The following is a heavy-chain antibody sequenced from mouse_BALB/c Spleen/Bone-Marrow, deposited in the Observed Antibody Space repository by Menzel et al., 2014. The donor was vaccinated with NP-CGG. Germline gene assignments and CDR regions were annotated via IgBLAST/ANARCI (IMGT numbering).Heavy chain of an antibody. J-gene: IGHJ3*01. Sequence: EVKLMESGGGFVKPGGSLKLSCAAYGFIFSDYYMYWVRQTPEKRLEWVATISDGGSYTYYPDSVKGRFTISRDNAKNNLYLQMSSLKSEDTAMYYCAREDDDGSWFVFLGEGTPATVSA. CDR3: AREDDDGSWFVF. D-gene: IGHD2-12*01. CDR1: GFIFSDYY. V-gene: IGHV5-4*02. CDR2: ISDGGSYT.